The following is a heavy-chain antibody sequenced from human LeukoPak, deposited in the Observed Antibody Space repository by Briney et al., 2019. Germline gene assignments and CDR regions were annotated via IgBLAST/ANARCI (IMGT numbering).Heavy chain of an antibody. V-gene: IGHV3-23*01. Sequence: GGSLRLSCAASGFPFSTYAMSWVRQAPGEGLEWVSSIRGSDGSTYYADSVKGRFAISRDNSKNTLYLQMNSLRAEDTAVYYCAKDVYGDYGGLDYWGQGTLVTVSS. CDR1: GFPFSTYA. D-gene: IGHD4-17*01. CDR2: IRGSDGST. CDR3: AKDVYGDYGGLDY. J-gene: IGHJ4*02.